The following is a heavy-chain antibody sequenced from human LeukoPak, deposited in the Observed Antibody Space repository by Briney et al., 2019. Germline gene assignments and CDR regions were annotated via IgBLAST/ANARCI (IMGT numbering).Heavy chain of an antibody. V-gene: IGHV3-23*01. CDR1: VFSFSTYA. D-gene: IGHD3-3*01. CDR2: ISGSGGST. J-gene: IGHJ4*02. CDR3: AKDAYYDFWSGYGVDY. Sequence: PGGSLRLSCAASVFSFSTYAMHWVRQAPGKGLEWVSAISGSGGSTYYADSVKGRFTISRDNSKNTLYLQMNSLRAEDTAVYYCAKDAYYDFWSGYGVDYWGQGTLVTVSS.